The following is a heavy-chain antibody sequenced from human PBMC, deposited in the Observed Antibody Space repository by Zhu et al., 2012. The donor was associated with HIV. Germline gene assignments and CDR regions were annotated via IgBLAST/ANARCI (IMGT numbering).Heavy chain of an antibody. D-gene: IGHD2-21*01. V-gene: IGHV4-34*01. CDR1: GASFSSYY. CDR3: AGQIAVADARPGYFDR. CDR2: INHSGNT. Sequence: QVQLQQWGAGLLKPSETLSFTCAVYGASFSSYYWTWLRQSPGKGLERIGDINHSGNTNYNSSFKSRVTISIDNSKNQFSLSLKSVTADDSAVYFCAGQIAVADARPGYFDRWGQGTLVTVSS. J-gene: IGHJ1*01.